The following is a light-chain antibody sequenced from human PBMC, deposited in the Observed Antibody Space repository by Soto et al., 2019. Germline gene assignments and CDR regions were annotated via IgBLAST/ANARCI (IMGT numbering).Light chain of an antibody. V-gene: IGLV2-11*01. J-gene: IGLJ2*01. CDR1: RSDVGAYNY. CDR2: DVS. Sequence: QSALTQPASVSGSPGQSIAISCTGTRSDVGAYNYVSWYQQHPGKAPKVMIFDVSKRPSGVPDRFSGSKSGSMASLTISGLQTEDEAVYYCCSYAGSYTFVIFGGGTKLTVL. CDR3: CSYAGSYTFVI.